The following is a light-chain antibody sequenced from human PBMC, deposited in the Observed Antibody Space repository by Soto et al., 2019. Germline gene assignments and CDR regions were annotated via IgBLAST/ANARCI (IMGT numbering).Light chain of an antibody. CDR2: DAS. Sequence: DIQMTPSPSSLSASVGDRVNITCRASQSITTYLNWYQQKPGKAPKLLIYDASSLESGVPSRFSGSGSGTDFTLTISSLQPEDFATYYCQQSRAFGQGTKVDIK. CDR3: QQSRA. V-gene: IGKV1-39*01. J-gene: IGKJ1*01. CDR1: QSITTY.